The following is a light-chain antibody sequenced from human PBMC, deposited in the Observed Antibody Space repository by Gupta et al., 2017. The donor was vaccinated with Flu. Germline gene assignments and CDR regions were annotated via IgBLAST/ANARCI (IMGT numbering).Light chain of an antibody. CDR3: QQYGSNPFT. CDR1: QSISTW. J-gene: IGKJ3*01. V-gene: IGKV1-5*03. CDR2: KAS. Sequence: DIQMTQSPSTLSASVGARVTITCRASQSISTWLAWYQQKPEKAPNLLIYKASSLASGVPSRFSGSGSGTEFTLTISSLQPDDVATYYCQQYGSNPFTFGPGTKVDIK.